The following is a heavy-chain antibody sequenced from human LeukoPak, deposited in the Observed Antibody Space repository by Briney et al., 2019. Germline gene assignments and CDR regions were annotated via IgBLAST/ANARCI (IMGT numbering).Heavy chain of an antibody. Sequence: GGSLSLSCAASGFTFSSYSLNWVRQAPGKGLEWVSYISSSGSTIYYADSVKGRFTISRDNAKNSLYLQMNSLRDEDTAVYYCARGRVDSSSWYYWGQGTLVTVSS. J-gene: IGHJ4*02. CDR2: ISSSGSTI. V-gene: IGHV3-48*02. CDR3: ARGRVDSSSWYY. CDR1: GFTFSSYS. D-gene: IGHD6-13*01.